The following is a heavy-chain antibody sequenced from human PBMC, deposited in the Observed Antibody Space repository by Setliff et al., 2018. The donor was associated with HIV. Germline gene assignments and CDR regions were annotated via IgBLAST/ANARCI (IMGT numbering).Heavy chain of an antibody. CDR3: AKDPFTSSRYGFDY. D-gene: IGHD6-13*01. V-gene: IGHV3-30*02. J-gene: IGHJ4*02. CDR1: GFIFDRYG. Sequence: GSLRLSCAASGFIFDRYGMHWVRQAPGKGLEWVALIWYDGSHETYADSVRGRFSISRDNSKNTLYLQMDSLRPEDTGFYYCAKDPFTSSRYGFDYWGQGALVTVSS. CDR2: IWYDGSHE.